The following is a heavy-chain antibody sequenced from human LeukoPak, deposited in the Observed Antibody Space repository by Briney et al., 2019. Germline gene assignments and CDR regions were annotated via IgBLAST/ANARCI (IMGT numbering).Heavy chain of an antibody. CDR2: ISGSGGST. CDR3: AKDQSGSGSYLAVIYYYYGMDV. D-gene: IGHD3-10*01. J-gene: IGHJ6*02. V-gene: IGHV3-23*01. CDR1: GFTFSSYA. Sequence: GGSLRLSCAASGFTFSSYAMSWVRQAPGKGLEWVSAISGSGGSTYYADSVKGRFTISRDNSKNTLYLQMNSLRAEDTAVYYCAKDQSGSGSYLAVIYYYYGMDVWGQGTTVTVSS.